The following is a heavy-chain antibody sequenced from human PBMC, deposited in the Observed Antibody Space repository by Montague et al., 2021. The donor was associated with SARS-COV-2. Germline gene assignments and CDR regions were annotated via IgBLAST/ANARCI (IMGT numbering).Heavy chain of an antibody. Sequence: CAISGDSVSGIRPSSNWLTHAPPTPLDRLGRTYYRSMYKSEYARSVKSRIAINPDTSKNQFSLQLSSVTPENTGVYYCVRGIEAAGSYEYWGQGTLVTVSS. J-gene: IGHJ4*02. V-gene: IGHV6-1*01. CDR2: TYYRSMYKS. D-gene: IGHD6-13*01. CDR3: VRGIEAAGSYEY. CDR1: GDSVSGIRPS.